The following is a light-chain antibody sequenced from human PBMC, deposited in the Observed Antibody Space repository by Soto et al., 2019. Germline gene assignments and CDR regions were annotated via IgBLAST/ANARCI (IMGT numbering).Light chain of an antibody. V-gene: IGKV1-33*01. CDR1: LDISNH. J-gene: IGKJ4*01. CDR3: QQYVNALT. Sequence: DIQMTQSPSSLSASAGDRVTITCQASLDISNHLNWYQQKAGKAPKLLINDASNLESGVPSRFSGSGSGTDFTLTISSLQPEDTATYYCQQYVNALTFGGGTKVQIK. CDR2: DAS.